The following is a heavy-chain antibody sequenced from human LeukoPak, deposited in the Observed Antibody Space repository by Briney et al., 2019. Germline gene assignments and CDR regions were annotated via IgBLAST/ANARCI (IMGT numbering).Heavy chain of an antibody. CDR3: ARDPKLNYYDGSGPVDY. CDR1: GYTFTSYG. CDR2: ISAYNGNT. V-gene: IGHV1-18*04. Sequence: ASVKVSCKASGYTFTSYGISWVRQAPGQGLEWMGWISAYNGNTNYAQKLQGRVTITTDTSTSTAYMELRSLRSDDTAVYYCARDPKLNYYDGSGPVDYWGQGTGLSVSS. D-gene: IGHD3-22*01. J-gene: IGHJ4*02.